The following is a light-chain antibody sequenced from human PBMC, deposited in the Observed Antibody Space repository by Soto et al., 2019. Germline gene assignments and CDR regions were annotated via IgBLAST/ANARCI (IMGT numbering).Light chain of an antibody. CDR1: QTISNW. Sequence: DIQMTQSPSTLSASVGDRVTIPCRASQTISNWLAWYQQKPGKAPTRLIYDASTLERGVPSRFSGTGSGTEFTLSIDSLQPDDFATYYCQQYHTSSITFGQGTRLEIK. V-gene: IGKV1-5*01. J-gene: IGKJ5*01. CDR2: DAS. CDR3: QQYHTSSIT.